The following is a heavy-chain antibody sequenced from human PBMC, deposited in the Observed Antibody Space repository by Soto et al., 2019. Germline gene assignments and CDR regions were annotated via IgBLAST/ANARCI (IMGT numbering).Heavy chain of an antibody. Sequence: GGSLRLSCAASGFTFSSYGMHWVRQAPGKGLEWVAVISYDGSNKYYADSVKGRFTISRDNSKNTLYLQMNSLRAEDTAVYHCAKAVGIAVDYWGQGTLVTVSS. CDR1: GFTFSSYG. CDR3: AKAVGIAVDY. CDR2: ISYDGSNK. V-gene: IGHV3-30*18. D-gene: IGHD6-19*01. J-gene: IGHJ4*02.